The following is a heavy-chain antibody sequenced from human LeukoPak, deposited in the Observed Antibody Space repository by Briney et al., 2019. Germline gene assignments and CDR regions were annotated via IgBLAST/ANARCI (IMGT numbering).Heavy chain of an antibody. CDR2: INHSGST. V-gene: IGHV4-34*01. J-gene: IGHJ4*02. Sequence: PSETLSLTCAVSSGSFSGYYWSWLRQPPGKGLEWIGEINHSGSTNYNPSLKSRVTISIDTSKNQFSLKLSSVTAADTAVYYCARGGIAVAGTTYFDYWGQGTLVTVSS. CDR3: ARGGIAVAGTTYFDY. D-gene: IGHD6-19*01. CDR1: SGSFSGYY.